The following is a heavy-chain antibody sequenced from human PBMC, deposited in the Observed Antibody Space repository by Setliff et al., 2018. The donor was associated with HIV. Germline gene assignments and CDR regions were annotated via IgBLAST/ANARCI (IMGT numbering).Heavy chain of an antibody. Sequence: GGSLRLSCAASGFTFSNYWMHWVRQAPGKGLVWVSRISPDGSSTAYADSVKGRFTISRDNAKNTLFVQMNSLRAEDTAVYYCTRGSNLGQNWFGPWGQGTLVTVPS. J-gene: IGHJ5*02. V-gene: IGHV3-74*01. D-gene: IGHD7-27*01. CDR1: GFTFSNYW. CDR2: ISPDGSST. CDR3: TRGSNLGQNWFGP.